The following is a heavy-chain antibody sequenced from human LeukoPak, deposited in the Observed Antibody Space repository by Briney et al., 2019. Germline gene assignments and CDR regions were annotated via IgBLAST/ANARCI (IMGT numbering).Heavy chain of an antibody. D-gene: IGHD6-13*01. V-gene: IGHV4-34*01. Sequence: SETLSLTCAVYGGSFSGYYWSWIRQPPGKGLEWIGEINHSGSTNYNPSLKSRVTISVDTSKNQSSLKLRSVTAADTAVYYCARVYSSSWYGDYWGQGTLVTVSS. CDR2: INHSGST. J-gene: IGHJ4*02. CDR3: ARVYSSSWYGDY. CDR1: GGSFSGYY.